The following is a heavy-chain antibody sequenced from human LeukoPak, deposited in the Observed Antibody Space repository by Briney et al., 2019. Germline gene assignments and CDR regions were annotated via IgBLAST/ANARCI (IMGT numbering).Heavy chain of an antibody. V-gene: IGHV1-2*02. CDR1: GYTFTGYY. D-gene: IGHD3-22*01. CDR3: AKEGTDSSGYYFDY. Sequence: ASVRVSCKTSGYTFTGYYMHWVRQAPGQGLEWMGCMNPNSGGSNYTQRFQGRFTISRDNSKNTLYLQMNSLRAEDTAVYYCAKEGTDSSGYYFDYWGQGTLVTVSS. J-gene: IGHJ4*02. CDR2: MNPNSGGS.